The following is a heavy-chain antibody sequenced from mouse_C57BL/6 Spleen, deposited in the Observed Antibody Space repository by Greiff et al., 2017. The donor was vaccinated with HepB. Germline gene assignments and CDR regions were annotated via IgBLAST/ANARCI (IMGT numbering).Heavy chain of an antibody. D-gene: IGHD1-1*01. CDR1: GYSFTSYY. CDR2: IYPGSGNT. CDR3: ARQGTVVLDY. J-gene: IGHJ2*01. Sequence: QVQLQQSGPELVKPGASVKISCKASGYSFTSYYIHWVKQRPGQGLEWIGWIYPGSGNTKYNEKFKGKATLTADTSSSPAYMQLSSLTSEDSAVYYCARQGTVVLDYWGQGTTLTVSS. V-gene: IGHV1-66*01.